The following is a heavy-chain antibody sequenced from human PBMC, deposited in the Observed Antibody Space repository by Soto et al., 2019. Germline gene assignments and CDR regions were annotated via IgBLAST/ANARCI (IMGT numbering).Heavy chain of an antibody. J-gene: IGHJ4*02. D-gene: IGHD2-21*02. CDR3: AKGRTIEVVTTSLDS. Sequence: EVHLLESGGGLIQPGGSLRLSCAASGFTFNNYAMAWVRQAPGKGLEWVSSIINTGDSRYYADSVKGRFTISRDNSKNTLYLQMNSLSADDTAVYYCAKGRTIEVVTTSLDSWGQGTLVTVSS. CDR1: GFTFNNYA. CDR2: IINTGDSR. V-gene: IGHV3-23*01.